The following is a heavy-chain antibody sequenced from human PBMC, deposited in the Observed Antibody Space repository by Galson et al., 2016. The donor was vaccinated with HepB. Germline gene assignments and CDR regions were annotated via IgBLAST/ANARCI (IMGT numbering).Heavy chain of an antibody. J-gene: IGHJ6*02. Sequence: SVKVSCKASGYTFTSYALSWVRQAPGQGLEWMGIINPSGGSTSYAQKFQGRVTITWDTSANTAYMELSSLRSEDTAVYYCARGHIVATVDYYYYGLDVWGQGTTVTVSS. CDR1: GYTFTSYA. CDR2: INPSGGST. D-gene: IGHD5-12*01. CDR3: ARGHIVATVDYYYYGLDV. V-gene: IGHV1-46*01.